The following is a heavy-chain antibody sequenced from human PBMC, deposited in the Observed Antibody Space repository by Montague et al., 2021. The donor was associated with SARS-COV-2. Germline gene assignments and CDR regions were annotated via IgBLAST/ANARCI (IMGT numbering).Heavy chain of an antibody. D-gene: IGHD3-9*01. CDR2: IRGNSGST. Sequence: SLRLSCAASGFTFSSYAMSWVRQSPGKGLERVSGIRGNSGSTYYADSXKGRFTISRDNPKNTLYLQMNSLRAEDTAVYYCARLDIMTAYPYEYWGQGTLVTVSS. CDR1: GFTFSSYA. CDR3: ARLDIMTAYPYEY. V-gene: IGHV3-23*01. J-gene: IGHJ4*02.